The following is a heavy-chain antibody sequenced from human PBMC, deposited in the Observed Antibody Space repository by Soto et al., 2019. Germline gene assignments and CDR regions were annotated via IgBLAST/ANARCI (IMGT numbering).Heavy chain of an antibody. D-gene: IGHD3-3*01. Sequence: GASVKVSCKASGYTFTGYYMHWVRQAPGQGLEWMGWINPNSGGTNYAQKFQGRVTMTRDTSISTAYMELSRLRSDDTAVYYCARTPTIFGVVVGMDVWGQGTTVTAP. CDR1: GYTFTGYY. V-gene: IGHV1-2*02. J-gene: IGHJ6*02. CDR3: ARTPTIFGVVVGMDV. CDR2: INPNSGGT.